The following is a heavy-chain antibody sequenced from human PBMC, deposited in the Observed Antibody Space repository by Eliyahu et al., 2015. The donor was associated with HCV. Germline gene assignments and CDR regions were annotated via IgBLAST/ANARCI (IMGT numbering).Heavy chain of an antibody. J-gene: IGHJ5*02. Sequence: EVQLVQSGAEVKKPGESLKISCKGSGYRFTSYRISWVRQMPGKGLEWMGSIDPSDSYANYSPSFQGPVTISADKSISTAYLHWSSLKASDTAMYYCARHDFYRGENWFDPWGQGTLVTVSS. D-gene: IGHD3/OR15-3a*01. V-gene: IGHV5-10-1*01. CDR2: IDPSDSYA. CDR1: GYRFTSYR. CDR3: ARHDFYRGENWFDP.